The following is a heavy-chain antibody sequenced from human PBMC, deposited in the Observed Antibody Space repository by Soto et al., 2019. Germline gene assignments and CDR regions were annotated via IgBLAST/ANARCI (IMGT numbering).Heavy chain of an antibody. CDR1: GGSISSYY. V-gene: IGHV4-59*08. Sequence: SETLSLTCTVSGGSISSYYWSWIRQPPGKGLEWIGYIYYSGSTNYNPSLKSRVTISVDTSKNQFSLKLSSVTAADTAVYYCARQSFEGIAAAGIGPNFDYWGQGTLVTVPS. D-gene: IGHD6-13*01. J-gene: IGHJ4*02. CDR3: ARQSFEGIAAAGIGPNFDY. CDR2: IYYSGST.